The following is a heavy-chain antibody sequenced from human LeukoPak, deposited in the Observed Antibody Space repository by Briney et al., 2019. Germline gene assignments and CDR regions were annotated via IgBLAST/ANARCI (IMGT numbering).Heavy chain of an antibody. CDR1: EFTFTTYA. Sequence: PGRSLTLSCAASEFTFTTYAMLWVRPAPGQGLEWVAVIWYDGSNKFYADSVKGRFTISRDNSKNTLYVQMHSLRAEDTAVYYWARDSGEYRSEWYFDLWGRGTLVTVSS. J-gene: IGHJ2*01. CDR2: IWYDGSNK. V-gene: IGHV3-33*01. CDR3: ARDSGEYRSEWYFDL. D-gene: IGHD6-19*01.